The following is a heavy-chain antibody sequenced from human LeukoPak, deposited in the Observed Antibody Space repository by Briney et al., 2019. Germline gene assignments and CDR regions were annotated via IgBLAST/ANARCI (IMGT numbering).Heavy chain of an antibody. CDR1: GGTFSSYA. J-gene: IGHJ4*02. CDR3: AKTPTLGGY. CDR2: ISGSGGST. D-gene: IGHD3-16*01. Sequence: SCKASGGTFSSYAMSWVRQAPGKGLEWVSAISGSGGSTYYADSVKGRFTISRDNSKNTLYLQMNSLRAEDTAVYYCAKTPTLGGYWGQGTLVTVSS. V-gene: IGHV3-23*01.